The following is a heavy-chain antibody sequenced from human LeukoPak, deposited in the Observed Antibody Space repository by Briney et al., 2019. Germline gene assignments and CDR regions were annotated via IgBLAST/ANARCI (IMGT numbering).Heavy chain of an antibody. CDR2: IYYSGST. J-gene: IGHJ6*02. CDR3: ARDHTETSSLNFRNYYFYGMDI. Sequence: SETLSLTCTVSGGSIRSGDYSWNWIRQHPGKGLEWIGYIYYSGSTYYNPSLTSRVTMSVDTSKNQFSLKLSSVTAADTAIYYCARDHTETSSLNFRNYYFYGMDIWGQGTTVIVSS. V-gene: IGHV4-31*03. D-gene: IGHD4-11*01. CDR1: GGSIRSGDYS.